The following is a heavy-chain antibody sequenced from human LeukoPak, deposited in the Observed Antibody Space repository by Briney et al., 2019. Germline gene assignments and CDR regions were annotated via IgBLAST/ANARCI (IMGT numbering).Heavy chain of an antibody. Sequence: GASVKVSCKASGGTFSSYAISWVRQAPGQGLEWMGGIIPIFGTANYAQKFQGRVTITADESTSTAYMELSSLRSEDTAVYYCASGHVDTAMVTSDYWGQGTLVTVSS. CDR1: GGTFSSYA. J-gene: IGHJ4*02. V-gene: IGHV1-69*13. CDR3: ASGHVDTAMVTSDY. D-gene: IGHD5-18*01. CDR2: IIPIFGTA.